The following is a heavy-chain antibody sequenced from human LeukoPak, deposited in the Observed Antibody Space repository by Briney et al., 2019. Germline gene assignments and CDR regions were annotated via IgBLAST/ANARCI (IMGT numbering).Heavy chain of an antibody. CDR1: GGSFSGYY. CDR3: ARGGYSYPNDY. Sequence: PSETLSLTCAVYGGSFSGYYWSWIRQPPGKGLEWIGRVSSSGSTDYNASLKSRVTMSVDTSKNQFSLKLSSVTAADTAVYYCARGGYSYPNDYWGQGTLVTVSS. V-gene: IGHV4-59*10. J-gene: IGHJ4*02. CDR2: VSSSGST. D-gene: IGHD5-18*01.